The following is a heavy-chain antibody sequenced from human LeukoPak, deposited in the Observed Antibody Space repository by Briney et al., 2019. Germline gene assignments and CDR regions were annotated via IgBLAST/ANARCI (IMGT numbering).Heavy chain of an antibody. Sequence: SETLSLTCTVSGGSISSSIYYWGWIRQPPGKGLEWIGSIYYSGSTYYNPSLKSRVTISVDTSKNQFSLKLSSVTAADTAVYYCAREKRQLWTDYYYYMDVWGKGATVTVSS. V-gene: IGHV4-39*07. CDR2: IYYSGST. D-gene: IGHD5-18*01. CDR1: GGSISSSIYY. J-gene: IGHJ6*03. CDR3: AREKRQLWTDYYYYMDV.